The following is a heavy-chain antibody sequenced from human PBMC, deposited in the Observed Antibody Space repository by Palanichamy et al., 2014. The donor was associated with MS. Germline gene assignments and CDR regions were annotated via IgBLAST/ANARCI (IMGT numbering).Heavy chain of an antibody. CDR3: TREAGKGRYYSYYMDV. J-gene: IGHJ6*03. D-gene: IGHD3-10*01. CDR2: IADDGINQ. CDR1: GFTFSSFG. V-gene: IGHV3-30*03. Sequence: QVRLVESGGGAVQPGKSLRLSCAASGFTFSSFGMHWVRQAPGKGLEWVAVIADDGINQNHAVSVEGRFTISRDNSKSTLYLQMNSLRAEDTAIYYCTREAGKGRYYSYYMDVWGQGTTVTVSS.